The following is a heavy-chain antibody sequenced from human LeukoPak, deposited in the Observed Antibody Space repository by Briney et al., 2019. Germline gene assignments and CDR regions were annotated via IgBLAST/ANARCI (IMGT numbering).Heavy chain of an antibody. V-gene: IGHV4-34*01. D-gene: IGHD3-22*01. Sequence: GSLRLSCAASGFTFSSYAMSWVRQPPGKGLEWIGEINHSGSTNYNPSLKSRVTISVDTSKNQFSLKLSSVTAADTAVYYCASLSGDSSGSPLDYWGQGTLVTVSS. CDR3: ASLSGDSSGSPLDY. CDR1: GFTFSSYA. J-gene: IGHJ4*02. CDR2: INHSGST.